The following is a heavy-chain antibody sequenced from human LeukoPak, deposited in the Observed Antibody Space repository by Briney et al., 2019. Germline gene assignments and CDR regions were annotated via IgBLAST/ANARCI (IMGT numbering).Heavy chain of an antibody. CDR1: GYSISSGYY. J-gene: IGHJ4*02. CDR2: IYHGGST. V-gene: IGHV4-38-2*02. CDR3: ARGVSSSWYYFDY. Sequence: PSETLSLTCTVSGYSISSGYYWGWIRQPPGKGLEWIGRIYHGGSTYYNPSLKSRVTISVDTSKNQFSLKLSSVTAADTAVYYCARGVSSSWYYFDYWGQGTLVPVSS. D-gene: IGHD6-13*01.